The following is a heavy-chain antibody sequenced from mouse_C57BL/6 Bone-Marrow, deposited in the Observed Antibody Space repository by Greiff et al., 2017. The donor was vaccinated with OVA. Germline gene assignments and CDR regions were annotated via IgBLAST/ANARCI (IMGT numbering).Heavy chain of an antibody. CDR3: TRNDYYGWDFDV. Sequence: VQLQQSGTVLARPGASVKMSCKTSGYTFTSYWMHWVKQRPGQGLEWIGAIYPGNSDTSYNQKFKGKAKLTAVTSASTAYMELSSLTNEDSAVDYCTRNDYYGWDFDVWGTGTTVTVSS. V-gene: IGHV1-5*01. CDR1: GYTFTSYW. J-gene: IGHJ1*03. D-gene: IGHD1-1*01. CDR2: IYPGNSDT.